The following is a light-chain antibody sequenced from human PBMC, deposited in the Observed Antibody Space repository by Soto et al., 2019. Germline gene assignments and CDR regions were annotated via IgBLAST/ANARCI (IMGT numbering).Light chain of an antibody. CDR3: HQRNTWPTIP. J-gene: IGKJ5*01. Sequence: EIVLTQSPVTLSLSPGERATLSCRASQSVRTYLAWYQVKPGQAPRLLIYDASRRASGVPARVSGSGSGTHFTLTISSLEPEDFARYYRHQRNTWPTIPFGQGTRLEIK. CDR2: DAS. V-gene: IGKV3-11*01. CDR1: QSVRTY.